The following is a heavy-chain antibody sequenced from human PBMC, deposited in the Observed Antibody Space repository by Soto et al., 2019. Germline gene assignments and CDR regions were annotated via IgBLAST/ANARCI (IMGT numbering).Heavy chain of an antibody. D-gene: IGHD5-12*01. Sequence: GGSLRLSCAASGFTFSSYGMHWVRQAPGKGLEWVAVIWYDGSNKYYADSVKGRFTISRDNSKNTLYLQMNSLRAEDTAVYYCARGIVEYSGYDSGMDYWGQGTLVTVSS. V-gene: IGHV3-33*01. J-gene: IGHJ4*02. CDR3: ARGIVEYSGYDSGMDY. CDR1: GFTFSSYG. CDR2: IWYDGSNK.